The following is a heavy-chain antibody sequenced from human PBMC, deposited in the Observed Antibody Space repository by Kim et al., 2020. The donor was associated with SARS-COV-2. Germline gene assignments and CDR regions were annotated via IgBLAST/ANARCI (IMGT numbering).Heavy chain of an antibody. CDR3: SRGASISIFGVVITPHWF. J-gene: IGHJ5*01. D-gene: IGHD3-3*01. Sequence: SETLSLTCAVYGGSFSGYYWSWIRQPPGKGLEWIGEINHSGSTNYNPSLKSRVTISVDTSKNQFSLKLSSVTAADPAVYYCSRGASISIFGVVITPHWF. CDR2: INHSGST. CDR1: GGSFSGYY. V-gene: IGHV4-34*01.